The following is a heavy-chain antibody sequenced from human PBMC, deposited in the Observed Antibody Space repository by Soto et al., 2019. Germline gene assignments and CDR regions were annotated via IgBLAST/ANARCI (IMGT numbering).Heavy chain of an antibody. CDR3: ARGYSYYYGSGSYYPVDY. CDR1: GGTFSSYA. D-gene: IGHD3-10*01. V-gene: IGHV1-69*13. Sequence: SVKVSCKASGGTFSSYAISWVRQAPGQGLEWMGGIIPIFGTANYAQKFQGRVTITADESTSTAYMELSSLRSEDMAVYYCARGYSYYYGSGSYYPVDYWGQGTLVTVSS. J-gene: IGHJ4*02. CDR2: IIPIFGTA.